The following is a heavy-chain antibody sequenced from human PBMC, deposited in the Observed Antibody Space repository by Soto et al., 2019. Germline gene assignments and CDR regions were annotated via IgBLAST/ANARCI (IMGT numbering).Heavy chain of an antibody. V-gene: IGHV1-46*01. J-gene: IGHJ4*02. CDR2: INLSCGSA. CDR1: GDTFTSYD. CDR3: ARDGPSGSYNLDY. D-gene: IGHD1-26*01. Sequence: ASVKVSCKASGDTFTSYDIRWVRQAPGQVLEWMGRINLSCGSATYAQKFQGRGTMTAXXSXRXXXMXRSSLRSEDNAVYYCARDGPSGSYNLDYWGQ.